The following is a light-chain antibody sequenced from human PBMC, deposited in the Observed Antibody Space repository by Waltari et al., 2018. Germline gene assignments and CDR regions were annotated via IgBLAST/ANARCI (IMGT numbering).Light chain of an antibody. CDR3: QQYDSYPYT. J-gene: IGKJ2*01. V-gene: IGKV1-5*03. CDR1: QSVNSW. CDR2: ETS. Sequence: DVQMTQSPSTLSASVGDRVAITCRASQSVNSWLAWYQQKPGTAPQLLIYETSTLASGVPSRFSGSGSGTEFTLTINTLQPEDFATFFCQQYDSYPYTFGQGSKVEI.